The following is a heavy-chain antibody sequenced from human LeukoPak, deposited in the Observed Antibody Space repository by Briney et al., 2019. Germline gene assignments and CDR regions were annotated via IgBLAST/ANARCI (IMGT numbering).Heavy chain of an antibody. J-gene: IGHJ4*02. CDR3: ATVEVSDYDSSGYLPGY. Sequence: SETLSLTCAVYGGSFSGYYWSWIRQPPGKGLEWIGEINHSGSTNYNPSLKSRVTISVDTSKNQFSLKLSSVTAADTAVYYCATVEVSDYDSSGYLPGYWGQGTLVTVPS. V-gene: IGHV4-34*01. CDR1: GGSFSGYY. D-gene: IGHD3-22*01. CDR2: INHSGST.